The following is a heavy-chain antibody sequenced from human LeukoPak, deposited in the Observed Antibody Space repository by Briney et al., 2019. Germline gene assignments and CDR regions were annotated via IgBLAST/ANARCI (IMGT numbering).Heavy chain of an antibody. Sequence: SETLSLTCAVYGGSFSGYYWSWIRQPPGKGLEWIGEINHSGGTNYNPSLKSRVTISVDTSKNQFSLKLSSVTAADTAVYYCARGDEDIAAAGTDGDYFDYWGQGTLVTVSS. CDR1: GGSFSGYY. J-gene: IGHJ4*02. CDR3: ARGDEDIAAAGTDGDYFDY. CDR2: INHSGGT. V-gene: IGHV4-34*01. D-gene: IGHD6-13*01.